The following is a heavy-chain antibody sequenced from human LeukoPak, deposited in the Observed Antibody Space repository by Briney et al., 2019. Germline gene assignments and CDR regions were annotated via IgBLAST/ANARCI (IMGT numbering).Heavy chain of an antibody. D-gene: IGHD3-10*01. J-gene: IGHJ6*03. Sequence: NPSETLSLTCTVSGGSINSGSYYWSWIRQPAGKGLEWIGRVLTSGTTNYNPSLKRRVSISVDTSKNQFSLNQSSVTAADTAVYYCARDKDSGSYFIGDHYIQCMDVWGKGTTVSISS. CDR1: GGSINSGSYY. V-gene: IGHV4-61*02. CDR3: ARDKDSGSYFIGDHYIQCMDV. CDR2: VLTSGTT.